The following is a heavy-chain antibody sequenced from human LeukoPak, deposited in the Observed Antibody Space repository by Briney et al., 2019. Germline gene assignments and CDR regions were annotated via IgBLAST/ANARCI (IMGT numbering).Heavy chain of an antibody. J-gene: IGHJ6*03. CDR3: ASSAAGYYYYYMDV. D-gene: IGHD6-13*01. CDR1: GYSISSGYY. V-gene: IGHV4-38-2*01. Sequence: SETLSLTCAVSGYSISSGYYWGWIRQPAGKGLEWIGRIYTSGSTNYNPSLKSRVTISVDKSKNQFSLKLSSVTAADTAVYYCASSAAGYYYYYMDVWGKGTTVTVSS. CDR2: IYTSGST.